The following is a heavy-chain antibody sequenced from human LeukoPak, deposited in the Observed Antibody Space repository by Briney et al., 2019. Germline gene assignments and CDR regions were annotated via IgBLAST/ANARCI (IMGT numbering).Heavy chain of an antibody. CDR3: AKHQYYYYGMDV. Sequence: GGSLRLSCATSGFTFDDYAMHWGRRAPGKGLEWVSLISGDGGSTYYADSVKGRFTISRDNSKNSLYLQMNSLRTEDTALYYCAKHQYYYYGMDVWGQGTTVTVSS. CDR2: ISGDGGST. V-gene: IGHV3-43*02. CDR1: GFTFDDYA. J-gene: IGHJ6*02.